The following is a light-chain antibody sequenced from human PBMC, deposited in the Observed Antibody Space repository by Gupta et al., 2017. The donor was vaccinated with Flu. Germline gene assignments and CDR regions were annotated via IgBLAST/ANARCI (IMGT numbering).Light chain of an antibody. CDR2: DAS. J-gene: IGKJ5*01. CDR1: QDISNY. CDR3: QQYDNLPIT. Sequence: DIQMTQSPSSLSASVGDRVTITCQASQDISNYLNWYQQKSGKAPKLLIYDASNLETRVPSRFSGSGSGTHFTFTISSLQPEDIATYYCQQYDNLPITFGQGTRLEIK. V-gene: IGKV1-33*01.